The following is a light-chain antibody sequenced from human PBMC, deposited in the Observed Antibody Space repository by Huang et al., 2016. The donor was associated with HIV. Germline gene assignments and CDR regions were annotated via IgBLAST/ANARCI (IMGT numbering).Light chain of an antibody. V-gene: IGKV3-15*01. CDR1: QSVSNK. CDR3: QQYNNWPRES. Sequence: IVMTQSPATMSVSPGQRVTLSCRASQSVSNKVAWYQQKPGQAPRLLIYDASKRAINTPARFSGSGSGTEFTLTINILQSEDFAVYHCQQYNNWPRESFGQGTKLEIK. CDR2: DAS. J-gene: IGKJ2*03.